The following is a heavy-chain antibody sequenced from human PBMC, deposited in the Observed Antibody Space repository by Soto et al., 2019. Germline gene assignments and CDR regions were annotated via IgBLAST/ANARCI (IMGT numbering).Heavy chain of an antibody. D-gene: IGHD4-4*01. CDR3: ARGPHYSNLDY. Sequence: GGSLRLSCSASGFAFNDYWMHWVRQAPGKGLVWVSRIRSDGIGTDYADPVKGRFTISRDNSKNTLYLQMNSLRAEDTAVYYCARGPHYSNLDYWGQGTLVTVSS. V-gene: IGHV3-74*01. CDR1: GFAFNDYW. J-gene: IGHJ4*02. CDR2: IRSDGIGT.